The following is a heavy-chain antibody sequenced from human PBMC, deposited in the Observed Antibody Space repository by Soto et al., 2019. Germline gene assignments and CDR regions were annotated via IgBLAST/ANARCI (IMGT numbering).Heavy chain of an antibody. D-gene: IGHD3-3*01. V-gene: IGHV1-8*01. J-gene: IGHJ5*02. Sequence: VKVSCKASGYTFTSYDINWVRQATGQGLEWMGWMNPNSGNTGYAQKFQGRVTMTRNTSISTAYMELSSVTAADTAVYYCAREKYDFWSGSGFDPWGQGALVTVSS. CDR2: MNPNSGNT. CDR1: GYTFTSYD. CDR3: AREKYDFWSGSGFDP.